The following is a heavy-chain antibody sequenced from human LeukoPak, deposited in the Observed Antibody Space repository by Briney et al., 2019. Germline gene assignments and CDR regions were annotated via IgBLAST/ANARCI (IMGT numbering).Heavy chain of an antibody. J-gene: IGHJ6*03. D-gene: IGHD6-19*01. CDR1: GGSFSGYY. V-gene: IGHV4-34*01. Sequence: PSETLSLTCAVYGGSFSGYYWSWIRQPPGKGLEWIGEINHSGSTNYNPSLKSRVTISVDTSKKQFSLKLSSVTAADTAVYYCARVGAVAGTIYYYYYMDVWDKGTSVTVSS. CDR3: ARVGAVAGTIYYYYYMDV. CDR2: INHSGST.